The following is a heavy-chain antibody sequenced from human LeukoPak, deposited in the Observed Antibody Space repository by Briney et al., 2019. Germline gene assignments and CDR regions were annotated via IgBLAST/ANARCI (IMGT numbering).Heavy chain of an antibody. CDR3: ARSASSSSRSAFDI. J-gene: IGHJ3*02. Sequence: PSETLSLTCTVSGGSISSYYWSWLRQPPGKGLEWIGYIYYTGNTNYNPSLKSRITISVDTSKNQFSLKLSSVTASDTAFYYFARSASSSSRSAFDIWGQGTMVAVSS. V-gene: IGHV4-59*01. CDR1: GGSISSYY. CDR2: IYYTGNT. D-gene: IGHD6-6*01.